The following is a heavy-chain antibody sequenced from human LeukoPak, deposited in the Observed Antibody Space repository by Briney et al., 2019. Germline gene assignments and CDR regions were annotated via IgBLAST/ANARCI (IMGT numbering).Heavy chain of an antibody. CDR3: AKASTYYYGSGSYYYAY. D-gene: IGHD3-10*01. CDR2: ISGSGGNT. CDR1: GFTFSSYA. V-gene: IGHV3-23*01. Sequence: GGSLRLSCAASGFTFSSYAMSWVRQAPGKGLEWVSAISGSGGNTYYADSVKGRFTISRDNSKNTLYLQMNSLRAEDTAVYYCAKASTYYYGSGSYYYAYWGQGTLVTVSS. J-gene: IGHJ4*02.